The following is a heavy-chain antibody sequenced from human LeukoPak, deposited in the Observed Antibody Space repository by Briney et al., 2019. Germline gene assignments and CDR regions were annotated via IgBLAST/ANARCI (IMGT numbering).Heavy chain of an antibody. CDR3: ACINTWFDS. CDR2: INGRGST. V-gene: IGHV4-59*01. J-gene: IGHJ5*01. Sequence: SETMSLICTVYGASIGNYYWSWIRQPPGKGLEWIGYINGRGSTNYNPSLKSRVTMSADASKTQFSLKLSSVTAADTAVYYCACINTWFDSWGQGTLVTVSS. CDR1: GASIGNYY. D-gene: IGHD2-8*01.